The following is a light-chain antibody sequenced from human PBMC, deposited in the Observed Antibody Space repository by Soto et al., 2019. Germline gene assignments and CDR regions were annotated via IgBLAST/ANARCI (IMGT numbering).Light chain of an antibody. Sequence: EIVLTQSPGTLSLSPGERATLSCRASQSLSSSQLAWYQQKPGQAPRLLIHDASSRATGISDRFTGSGSGTDVTLASTTLEPEDLAVYYYQQYGSSPRTFGLGTKVEL. CDR3: QQYGSSPRT. CDR1: QSLSSSQ. CDR2: DAS. V-gene: IGKV3-20*01. J-gene: IGKJ1*01.